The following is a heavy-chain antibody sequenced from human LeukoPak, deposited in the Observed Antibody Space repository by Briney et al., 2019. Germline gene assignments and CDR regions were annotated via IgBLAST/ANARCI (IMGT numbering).Heavy chain of an antibody. CDR1: GGTFSSYA. V-gene: IGHV1-69*04. J-gene: IGHJ4*02. CDR3: ARDNSGSYPGY. Sequence: GASVKVSCKASGGTFSSYAISWVRQAPGQGLEWMGRIIPILGIAIYAQKFQGRVTITADKSTSTAYMELSSLRSEDTAVYYCARDNSGSYPGYWGQGTLVTVSS. D-gene: IGHD1-26*01. CDR2: IIPILGIA.